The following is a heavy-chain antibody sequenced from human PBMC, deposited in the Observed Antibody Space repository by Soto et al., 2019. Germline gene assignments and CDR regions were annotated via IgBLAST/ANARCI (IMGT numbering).Heavy chain of an antibody. V-gene: IGHV1-8*01. CDR1: GYTFTSYD. D-gene: IGHD3-16*02. J-gene: IGHJ6*02. CDR2: INPNSGRT. CDR3: ARPDDYVWGSHRTIESYAMDV. Sequence: GASVKVSCKASGYTFTSYDINWVRQAPGQGREGMGWINPNSGRTAYAQKFEGRVSMTRSTSISTAYMELSSPRSEDPAVYYCARPDDYVWGSHRTIESYAMDVWGQGTTVTVSS.